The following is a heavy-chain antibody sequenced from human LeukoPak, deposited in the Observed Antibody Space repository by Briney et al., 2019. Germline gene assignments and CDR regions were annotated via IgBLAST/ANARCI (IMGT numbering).Heavy chain of an antibody. V-gene: IGHV4-59*11. Sequence: SETLSLTCTVSGDSISSHYWSWLRQPAGEGLEWLGYIYYSGHTNYNPFLKSPVPISVNTSKNQFSLKLSSVTAADTAVYYCAREWLRAPAAIPEKAFDIWGQGTMVTVSS. CDR3: AREWLRAPAAIPEKAFDI. D-gene: IGHD2-2*02. CDR2: IYYSGHT. J-gene: IGHJ3*02. CDR1: GDSISSHY.